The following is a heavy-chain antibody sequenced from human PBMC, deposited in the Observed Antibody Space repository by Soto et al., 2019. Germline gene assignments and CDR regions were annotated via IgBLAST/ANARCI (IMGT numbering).Heavy chain of an antibody. CDR1: GGSISSGGYY. D-gene: IGHD2-8*01. J-gene: IGHJ3*02. CDR2: IYYSGST. Sequence: SETLSLTCTVSGGSISSGGYYWSWIRQHPGKGLEWIGYIYYSGSTYYNPSLKSRVTISVDTSKNQFSLKLSSVTAADTAVYYCARDVPMRSSDAFDIWGQGTMVTVSS. CDR3: ARDVPMRSSDAFDI. V-gene: IGHV4-31*03.